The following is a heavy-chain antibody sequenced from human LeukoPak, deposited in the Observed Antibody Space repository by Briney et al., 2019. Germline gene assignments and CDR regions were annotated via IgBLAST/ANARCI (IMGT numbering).Heavy chain of an antibody. CDR3: AKDFAYARSGYFDY. Sequence: PGRSLRLSCAASGFTFSSYGMHWVRQAPGKGLEWVAVISYDGSNKYYADSVKGRFTISRDNSKNTLYLQMNSLRAEDTAVYYCAKDFAYARSGYFDYWGQGTLVTVSS. J-gene: IGHJ4*02. CDR1: GFTFSSYG. V-gene: IGHV3-30*18. D-gene: IGHD2-2*01. CDR2: ISYDGSNK.